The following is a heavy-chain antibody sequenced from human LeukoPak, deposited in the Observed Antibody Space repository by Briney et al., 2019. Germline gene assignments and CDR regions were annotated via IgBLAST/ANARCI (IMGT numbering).Heavy chain of an antibody. J-gene: IGHJ4*02. CDR3: ARDRRVYYFDY. V-gene: IGHV3-48*01. Sequence: GSLRLSCAASGFTFSSYSMNWVRQAPGKGLEWVSYISSSSSTIYYADSVKGRFTISRDNAKNSLYLQMNSLRAEDTAVYYCARDRRVYYFDYWGQGTLVTVSS. CDR1: GFTFSSYS. CDR2: ISSSSSTI.